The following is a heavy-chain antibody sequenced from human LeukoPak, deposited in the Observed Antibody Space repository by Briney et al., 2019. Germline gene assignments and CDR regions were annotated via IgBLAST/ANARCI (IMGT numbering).Heavy chain of an antibody. CDR2: INSDGGGA. V-gene: IGHV3-74*03. CDR3: ARDVPHNWFDT. Sequence: GGSLRLSCAACGNPFGINWVQWVREGPGKGVVGISRINSDGGGAMYADSVEGRFTVSRDNPKNTLYLQMNSLRAEDTAVYYCARDVPHNWFDTWGQGTLVTVSS. J-gene: IGHJ5*02. CDR1: GNPFGINW.